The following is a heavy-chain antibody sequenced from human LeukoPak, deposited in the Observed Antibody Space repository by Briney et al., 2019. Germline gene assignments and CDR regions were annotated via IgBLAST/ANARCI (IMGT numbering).Heavy chain of an antibody. Sequence: PSETLSLTCTVSGGSISSYYWSWIRQPAGKALEWIGRIYTSGSTNYNPSLKSRVTMSVDTSKNQFSLKLSSVTAADTAVYYCARVYELREEDYYYYYMDVWGKGTTVSVSS. CDR3: ARVYELREEDYYYYYMDV. CDR2: IYTSGST. D-gene: IGHD5/OR15-5a*01. J-gene: IGHJ6*03. V-gene: IGHV4-4*07. CDR1: GGSISSYY.